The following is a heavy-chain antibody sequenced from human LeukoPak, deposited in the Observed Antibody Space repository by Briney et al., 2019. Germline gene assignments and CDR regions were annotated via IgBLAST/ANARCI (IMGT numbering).Heavy chain of an antibody. CDR1: GFTFSSYG. CDR3: ARAVYSSSWHDY. J-gene: IGHJ4*02. Sequence: PGGSLRLPCAASGFTFSSYGMHWVRQAPGKGLEWVAVIWYDGSNKYYADSVKGRFTISRDNSKNTLYLQMNSLRAEDTAVYYCARAVYSSSWHDYWGQGTLVTVSS. CDR2: IWYDGSNK. D-gene: IGHD6-13*01. V-gene: IGHV3-33*01.